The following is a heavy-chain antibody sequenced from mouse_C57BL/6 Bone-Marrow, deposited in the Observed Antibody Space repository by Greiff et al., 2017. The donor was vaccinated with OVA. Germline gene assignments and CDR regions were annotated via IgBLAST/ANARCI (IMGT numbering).Heavy chain of an antibody. CDR3: ARHGSSYVDYAMDY. V-gene: IGHV2-6-1*01. J-gene: IGHJ4*01. Sequence: QVQLQQSGPGLVAPSQSLSITCTVSGFSLTSYGVHWVRQPPGKGLEWLVVIWSDGSTTYNSALKSRLSISKDNSKSQVFLKMNSLQTDDTAMYYCARHGSSYVDYAMDYWGQGTSVTVSS. CDR1: GFSLTSYG. D-gene: IGHD1-1*01. CDR2: IWSDGST.